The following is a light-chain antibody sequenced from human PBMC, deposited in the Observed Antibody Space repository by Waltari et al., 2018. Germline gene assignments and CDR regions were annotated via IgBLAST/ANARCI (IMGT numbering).Light chain of an antibody. CDR2: GNS. Sequence: QSVLTQPPSVSGAPGQRVTIPCPGSSSNIGAGNDLNWYQHLPGTAPNLLIYGNSNRPSGVPDRFFGSKSGTSASLAITGLQAEDEADYYCQSHDSSLSGFVFGTGTKVTVL. CDR1: SSNIGAGND. V-gene: IGLV1-40*01. J-gene: IGLJ1*01. CDR3: QSHDSSLSGFV.